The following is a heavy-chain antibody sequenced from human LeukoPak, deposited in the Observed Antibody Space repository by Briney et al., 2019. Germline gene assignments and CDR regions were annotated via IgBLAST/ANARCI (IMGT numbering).Heavy chain of an antibody. CDR3: DSYDYVWGSYPH. Sequence: ASETLSLTCAVYGGSFSGYYWSWIRQPPGKGLEWIGSIYHSGSTYYNPSLKSRVTISVDTSKNQFSLKLSSVTAADTAVYYCDSYDYVWGSYPHWGQGTLVTVSS. CDR1: GGSFSGYY. D-gene: IGHD3-16*02. CDR2: IYHSGST. V-gene: IGHV4-34*01. J-gene: IGHJ4*02.